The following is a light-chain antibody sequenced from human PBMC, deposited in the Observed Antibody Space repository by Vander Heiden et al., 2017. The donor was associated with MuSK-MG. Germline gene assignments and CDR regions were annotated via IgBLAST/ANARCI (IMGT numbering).Light chain of an antibody. Sequence: IVMTQSPATLSVSPGERATLSCRASQSVSSSLAWYQQKPGQAPRLLIYGASTRATGIPARFSGSGSGTEFTLTISSLQSEDFAVYYCQQYNTWPLTFGGGTKVEIK. CDR1: QSVSSS. CDR3: QQYNTWPLT. V-gene: IGKV3D-15*01. J-gene: IGKJ4*01. CDR2: GAS.